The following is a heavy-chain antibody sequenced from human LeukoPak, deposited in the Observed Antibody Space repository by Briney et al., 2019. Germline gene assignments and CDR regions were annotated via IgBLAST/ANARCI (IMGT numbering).Heavy chain of an antibody. CDR1: GYTFTSYD. CDR2: ISAYNGNT. Sequence: ASVKVSCKASGYTFTSYDINWVRQATGQGLEWMGWISAYNGNTNYAQKLQGRVTMTTDTSTSTAYMELRSLRSDDTAVYYCARVDSSGYYYPDYWGQGTLVTVSS. CDR3: ARVDSSGYYYPDY. J-gene: IGHJ4*02. V-gene: IGHV1-18*01. D-gene: IGHD3-22*01.